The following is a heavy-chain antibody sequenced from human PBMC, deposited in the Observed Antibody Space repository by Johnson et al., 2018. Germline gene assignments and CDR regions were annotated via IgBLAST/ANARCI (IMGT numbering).Heavy chain of an antibody. CDR1: GFTFSSYG. J-gene: IGHJ6*02. V-gene: IGHV3-30*18. CDR3: AKYSSTSNYYYGMDV. Sequence: VQLLESGGGVVQPGRSLRLSCAASGFTFSSYGMHWVRQAPGKGLEWVAVISYDGSNKYYADSVNGRFTISRDNSKNTLYLQMTSLRTEDMAVYYCAKYSSTSNYYYGMDVWGQGTTVTVSS. D-gene: IGHD6-13*01. CDR2: ISYDGSNK.